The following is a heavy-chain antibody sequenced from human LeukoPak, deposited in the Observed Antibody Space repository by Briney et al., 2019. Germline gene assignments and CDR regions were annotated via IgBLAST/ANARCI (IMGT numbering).Heavy chain of an antibody. J-gene: IGHJ3*02. CDR2: ISSSGSTI. V-gene: IGHV3-48*03. CDR3: ARDYLTYYYDSSGYYLDAFDI. Sequence: GGSLRLSCAASGFTFSSYEMNWVRQAPGKGLEWVSYISSSGSTIYYADSVKVRFTISRDNAKNSLYLQMNSLRAEDTAVYYCARDYLTYYYDSSGYYLDAFDIWGQGTMVTVSS. CDR1: GFTFSSYE. D-gene: IGHD3-22*01.